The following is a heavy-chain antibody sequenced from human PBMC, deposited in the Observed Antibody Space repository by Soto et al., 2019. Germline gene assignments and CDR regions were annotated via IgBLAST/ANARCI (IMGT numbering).Heavy chain of an antibody. V-gene: IGHV3-21*01. J-gene: IGHJ4*02. CDR1: GFTFSSYS. Sequence: GGSLRLSCAASGFTFSSYSMNWVRQAPGKGLEWVSSISSSSSYIYYADSVKGRFTISRDNAKNSLYLQMNSLRAEDTAVYYCSRGHYDRSGYYSPGPDYWGQGTLVTVYS. CDR3: SRGHYDRSGYYSPGPDY. CDR2: ISSSSSYI. D-gene: IGHD3-22*01.